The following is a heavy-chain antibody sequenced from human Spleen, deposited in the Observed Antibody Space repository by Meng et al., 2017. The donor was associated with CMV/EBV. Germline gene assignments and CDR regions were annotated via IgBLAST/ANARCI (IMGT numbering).Heavy chain of an antibody. CDR3: AKEEVYCSSMSCLSYNYYGMDV. D-gene: IGHD2-2*01. CDR2: ISYDGSNK. V-gene: IGHV3-30-3*01. Sequence: GESLKISCAASGFTFSSYAMHWVRQAPGKGLEWVAVISYDGSNKYYADSVKGRFTISRDNSKNTLYLQMNSLRAEDTAVYYCAKEEVYCSSMSCLSYNYYGMDVWGQGTTVTVSS. J-gene: IGHJ6*02. CDR1: GFTFSSYA.